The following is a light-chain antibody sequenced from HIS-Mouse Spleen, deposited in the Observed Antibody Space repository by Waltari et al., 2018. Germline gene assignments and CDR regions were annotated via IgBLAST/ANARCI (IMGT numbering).Light chain of an antibody. CDR2: AAS. J-gene: IGKJ1*01. CDR3: QQSYSTPGT. CDR1: QSISSY. V-gene: IGKV1-39*01. Sequence: DIQMTQSPSSLSASVGDRVTITCRASQSISSYLNWYQQKPGKAPKLLIYAASSLQSGVPSGFSGSGSGTDFTLTISSLQPEDFATYYCQQSYSTPGTFGQGTKVEIK.